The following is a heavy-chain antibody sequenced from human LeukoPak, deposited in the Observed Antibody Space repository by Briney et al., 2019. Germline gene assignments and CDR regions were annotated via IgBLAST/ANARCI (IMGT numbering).Heavy chain of an antibody. J-gene: IGHJ4*02. CDR1: GFTFSSYW. D-gene: IGHD3-22*01. Sequence: GGSLRLSWAASGFTFSSYWMHWVRQAPGKGLVWVSRINSEGRSTSYADSVKGRFTISRDNSKNTLHLQMNSLRAEDTAVYYCARHSSGYYHYDYWGPGTPVTVAS. CDR2: INSEGRST. V-gene: IGHV3-74*01. CDR3: ARHSSGYYHYDY.